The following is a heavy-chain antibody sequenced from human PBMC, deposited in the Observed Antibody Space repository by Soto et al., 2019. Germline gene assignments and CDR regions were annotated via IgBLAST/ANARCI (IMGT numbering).Heavy chain of an antibody. D-gene: IGHD1-26*01. V-gene: IGHV3-7*03. J-gene: IGHJ4*02. CDR2: IKQDGGDQ. CDR1: GFTYSNYW. CDR3: ARDGAIDD. Sequence: PGESLRLSCAASGFTYSNYWMSWVRQAPGKGLEWVANIKQDGGDQYYVDSVKGRFSISRDNAKNSLYLQMNSLRAEDTAVYFCARDGAIDDWGQGTLVTVSS.